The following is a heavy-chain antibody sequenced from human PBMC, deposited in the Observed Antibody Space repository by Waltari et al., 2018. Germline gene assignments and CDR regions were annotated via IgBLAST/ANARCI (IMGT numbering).Heavy chain of an antibody. V-gene: IGHV4-39*07. J-gene: IGHJ3*02. CDR1: GVSITITNFY. CDR3: ARDLGIDAFDI. CDR2: ISHTGSA. Sequence: QVQLQESGPGLVKPSETLPLTCPVSGVSITITNFYLGWVRQPPGKGLEWIGTISHTGSAYYAPSLKGRLTMPVDTSKNQFSLRLNSVTAADTAVYYCARDLGIDAFDIWGQGTMVTVSS. D-gene: IGHD7-27*01.